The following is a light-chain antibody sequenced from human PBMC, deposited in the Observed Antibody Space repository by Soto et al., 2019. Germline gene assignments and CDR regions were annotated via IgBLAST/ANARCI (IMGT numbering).Light chain of an antibody. CDR2: KAS. CDR1: QTITTS. V-gene: IGKV1-5*03. Sequence: DIQMTQSPSTLSASVGDRVTITCRASQTITTSLAWYQQKPRKAPKLLIYKASSLESGVPSRFSGSGSGTEFTLTISSLQPDDFASYYCQQYDSYSLRTFGQGTRVEI. CDR3: QQYDSYSLRT. J-gene: IGKJ1*01.